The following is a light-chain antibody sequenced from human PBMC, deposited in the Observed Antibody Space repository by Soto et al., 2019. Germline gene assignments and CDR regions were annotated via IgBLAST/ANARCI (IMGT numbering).Light chain of an antibody. V-gene: IGLV2-23*01. Sequence: QSVLTQPASVSGSPGQSITISCTGTSSDVGTYDFVSWYQHHPGKAPKLMIYEDIKRPSGVSNRFSGSKSGNTASLTISGLQAEDEADYYCCSYAGSSSYVFGTGTKVTVL. CDR3: CSYAGSSSYV. CDR2: EDI. J-gene: IGLJ1*01. CDR1: SSDVGTYDF.